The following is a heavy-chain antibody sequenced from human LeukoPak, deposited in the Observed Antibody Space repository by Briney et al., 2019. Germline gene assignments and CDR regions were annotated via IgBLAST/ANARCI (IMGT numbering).Heavy chain of an antibody. CDR1: GGSFSGYY. J-gene: IGHJ4*02. CDR2: INHSGST. CDR3: ARGKSTVVTKYFDY. V-gene: IGHV4-34*01. Sequence: PSETLSLTCAVYGGSFSGYYWSWIRQPPGKGLEWIGEINHSGSTNYNPSLKSRVTISVDTSKNQFSRKLSSVTAADTAVYYCARGKSTVVTKYFDYWGQGTLVTVSS. D-gene: IGHD4-23*01.